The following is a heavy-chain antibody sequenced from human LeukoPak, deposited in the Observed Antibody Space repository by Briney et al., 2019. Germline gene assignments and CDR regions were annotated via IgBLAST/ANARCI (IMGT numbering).Heavy chain of an antibody. CDR2: INWNGVST. D-gene: IGHD1-26*01. Sequence: ETLSLTCAVSGYSISSGYYWGWIRQSPGKGLEWVSGINWNGVSTGYGDSVKGRFTISRDNAKNSLYLQMNSLRAEDTALYYCARRSPSGSLDVFDIWGQGTMVTVSS. CDR1: GYSISSGYY. J-gene: IGHJ3*02. CDR3: ARRSPSGSLDVFDI. V-gene: IGHV3-20*04.